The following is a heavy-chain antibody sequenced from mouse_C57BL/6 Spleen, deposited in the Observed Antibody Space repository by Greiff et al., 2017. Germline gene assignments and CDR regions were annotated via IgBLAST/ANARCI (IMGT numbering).Heavy chain of an antibody. J-gene: IGHJ2*01. CDR1: GYSITSGYY. CDR3: ASSLRSYFDY. Sequence: EVQRVESGPGLVKPSQSLSLTCSVTGYSITSGYYWNWIRQFPGNKLEWMGYISYDGSNNYNPSLKNRISITRDTSKNQFFLKLNSVTTEDTATYYCASSLRSYFDYWGQGTTLTVSS. D-gene: IGHD1-2*01. CDR2: ISYDGSN. V-gene: IGHV3-6*01.